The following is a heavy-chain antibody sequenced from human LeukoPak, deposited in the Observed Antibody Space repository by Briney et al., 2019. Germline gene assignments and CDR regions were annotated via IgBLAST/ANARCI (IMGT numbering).Heavy chain of an antibody. CDR3: ARPIAAAGTHSPRAGNDY. J-gene: IGHJ4*02. CDR1: GYTFTSYD. D-gene: IGHD6-13*01. Sequence: ASVKVSCKASGYTFTSYDINWVRQATGQGLEWMGWMNPNSGNTGYAQKFQGRVTMTRNTSISTAYMELSSLRSDDTAVYYCARPIAAAGTHSPRAGNDYWGQGTLVTVSS. V-gene: IGHV1-8*01. CDR2: MNPNSGNT.